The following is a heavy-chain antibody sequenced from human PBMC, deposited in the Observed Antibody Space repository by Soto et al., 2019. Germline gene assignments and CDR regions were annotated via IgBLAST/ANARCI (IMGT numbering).Heavy chain of an antibody. D-gene: IGHD2-8*01. CDR3: ARANGTFDI. CDR1: GYTFTSYA. V-gene: IGHV1-3*04. Sequence: QVQLVQSGAEVKKPGASVKVSCKASGYTFTSYAMHWVRQAPGQRLEWMGWINTGNDNTKYSQKFQGRVTITRDTSASTAYMELSSLRSEDTAVYYCARANGTFDIWGQGTMVTVSS. J-gene: IGHJ3*02. CDR2: INTGNDNT.